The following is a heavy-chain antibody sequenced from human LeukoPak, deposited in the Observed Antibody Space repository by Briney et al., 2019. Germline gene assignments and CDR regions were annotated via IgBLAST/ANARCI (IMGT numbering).Heavy chain of an antibody. CDR2: IYYSGST. V-gene: IGHV4-59*11. Sequence: SETLSLTCTVSGGSISSHYWSWIRQPPGKGLEWIGYIYYSGSTNYNPSLKSRVTISVDTSKNQFSLKLSSVTAADTAVYYCARDSLASDAFDIWGQGTMVTVSS. CDR1: GGSISSHY. CDR3: ARDSLASDAFDI. J-gene: IGHJ3*02. D-gene: IGHD3-16*01.